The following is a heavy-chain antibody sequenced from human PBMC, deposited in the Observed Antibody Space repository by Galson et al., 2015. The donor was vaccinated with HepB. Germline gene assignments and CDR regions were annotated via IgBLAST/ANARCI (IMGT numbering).Heavy chain of an antibody. D-gene: IGHD3-10*01. CDR3: ARDPANYGSGPHFDY. CDR1: GFTFSSYS. Sequence: SLRLSCAASGFTFSSYSMNWVRQAPGKGLEWVSYISSSSSTIYYADSVKGRFTISRDNAKNSLYLQMNSLRDEDTAVYYCARDPANYGSGPHFDYWGQGTLVTVSS. CDR2: ISSSSSTI. V-gene: IGHV3-48*02. J-gene: IGHJ4*02.